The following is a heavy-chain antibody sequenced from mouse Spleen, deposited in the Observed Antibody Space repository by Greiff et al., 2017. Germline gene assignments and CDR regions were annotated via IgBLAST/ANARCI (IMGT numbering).Heavy chain of an antibody. D-gene: IGHD2-12*01. V-gene: IGHV5-6-2*01. CDR2: SNSNGGST. CDR1: GFTFSSYA. CDR3: ARQTTGAWFAY. Sequence: EVMLVESGGGLVKPGGSLKLSCAASGFTFSSYAMSWVRQTPEKRLEWVAASNSNGGSTYYPDTVKDRFTISRDNAKNTLYLQMSSLRSEDTALYYCARQTTGAWFAYWGQGTLVTVSA. J-gene: IGHJ3*01.